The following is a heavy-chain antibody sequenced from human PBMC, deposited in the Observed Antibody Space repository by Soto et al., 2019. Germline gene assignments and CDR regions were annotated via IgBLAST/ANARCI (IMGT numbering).Heavy chain of an antibody. CDR1: GGTFSSYA. Sequence: ASVKVSCKASGGTFSSYAISWVRQAPGQGLEWMGGIIPIFGTANYAQKFQGRVTITADKSTSTAYMELSSLRSEDTAVYYCASIPRSSYNWFDPWGQGTLVTVSS. D-gene: IGHD5-18*01. CDR2: IIPIFGTA. V-gene: IGHV1-69*06. CDR3: ASIPRSSYNWFDP. J-gene: IGHJ5*02.